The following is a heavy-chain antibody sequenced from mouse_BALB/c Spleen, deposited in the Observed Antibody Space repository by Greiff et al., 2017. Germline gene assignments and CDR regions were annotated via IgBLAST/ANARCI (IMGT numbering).Heavy chain of an antibody. Sequence: VNVVESGPGLVAPSQSLSITCTVSGFSFTGYGVNWVRQPPGKGLEWLGMIWGDGSTDYNSALKSRLSISKDNSKSQVFLKMNSLQTDDTARYYCARDLKLGYAMDYWGQGTSVTVSS. CDR1: GFSFTGYG. V-gene: IGHV2-6-7*01. D-gene: IGHD4-1*01. J-gene: IGHJ4*01. CDR3: ARDLKLGYAMDY. CDR2: IWGDGST.